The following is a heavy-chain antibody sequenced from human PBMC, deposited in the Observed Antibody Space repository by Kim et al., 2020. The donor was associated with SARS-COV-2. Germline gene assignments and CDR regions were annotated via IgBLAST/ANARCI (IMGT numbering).Heavy chain of an antibody. D-gene: IGHD2-15*01. Sequence: GGSLRLSCAASGFTFSSYAMSWVRQAPVKGLEWVSSITGSGHSTYYADSVKGRFTISRDNSKNTLYLHMNSLRTEDTAVYYCAQSFALAEAATLGFWGQGTLVTVSS. V-gene: IGHV3-23*01. CDR2: ITGSGHST. CDR3: AQSFALAEAATLGF. CDR1: GFTFSSYA. J-gene: IGHJ4*02.